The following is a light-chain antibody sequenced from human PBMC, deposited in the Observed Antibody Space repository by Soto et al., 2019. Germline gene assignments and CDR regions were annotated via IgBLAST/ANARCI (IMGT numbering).Light chain of an antibody. V-gene: IGKV3-15*01. CDR2: GAS. CDR1: QSVSGN. CDR3: QHYNDWPPVT. J-gene: IGKJ4*01. Sequence: EIVMTQSPATLSVSPGERATLSCRASQSVSGNLAWYQQKPGQAPRLPIYGASTSTTGIPARFSGSGSEPECTLTISSLQSQDVAVYYCQHYNDWPPVTFGGGTKVETK.